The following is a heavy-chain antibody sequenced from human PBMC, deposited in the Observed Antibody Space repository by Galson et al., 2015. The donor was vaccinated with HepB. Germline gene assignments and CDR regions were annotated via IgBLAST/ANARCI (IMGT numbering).Heavy chain of an antibody. Sequence: ETLSLTCAVSGGSISSSNWWSWVRQPPGKGLEWIGEIYHSGSTNHNPSLKSRVTISVDKSKNQFSLKLSSVTAADTAVYYCARDLRRGRTFDYWGQGTLVTVSS. CDR1: GGSISSSNW. CDR2: IYHSGST. D-gene: IGHD3/OR15-3a*01. CDR3: ARDLRRGRTFDY. V-gene: IGHV4-4*02. J-gene: IGHJ4*02.